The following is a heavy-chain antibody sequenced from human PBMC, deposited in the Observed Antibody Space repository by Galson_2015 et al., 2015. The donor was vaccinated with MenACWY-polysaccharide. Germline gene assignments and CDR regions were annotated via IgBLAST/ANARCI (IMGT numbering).Heavy chain of an antibody. CDR1: GFIFSNYW. CDR3: SAWLWNQFDT. Sequence: SLRLSCAASGFIFSNYWMHWVRQAPGKGLVWVSRINTDGSVTSYADSVKGRFTISRDNAKNRLLLQMNSLSVDDTAVYYCSAWLWNQFDTWGQGIVVTVSS. D-gene: IGHD2-21*01. J-gene: IGHJ5*02. CDR2: INTDGSVT. V-gene: IGHV3-74*01.